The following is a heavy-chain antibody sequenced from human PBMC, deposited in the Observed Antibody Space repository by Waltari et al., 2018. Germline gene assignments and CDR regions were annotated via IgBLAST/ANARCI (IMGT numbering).Heavy chain of an antibody. V-gene: IGHV3-30*04. Sequence: QVQLVESGGGVVQPGRSLRLSCAASGFTFSSYAMHWVRQAPGKVLEGVTVISYDGRNKYYADSVKGRFTISRDNSKNTLYLQMNSLRAEDTAVDYCAGSYGDDYPYWGQGTLVTVSS. J-gene: IGHJ4*02. D-gene: IGHD4-17*01. CDR3: AGSYGDDYPY. CDR2: ISYDGRNK. CDR1: GFTFSSYA.